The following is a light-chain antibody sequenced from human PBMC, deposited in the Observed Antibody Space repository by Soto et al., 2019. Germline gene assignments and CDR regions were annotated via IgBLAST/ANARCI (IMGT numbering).Light chain of an antibody. J-gene: IGLJ1*01. CDR1: SFNIGAGYD. V-gene: IGLV1-40*01. Sequence: QSVLXQPPSVSGAPGQRVTISCTGSSFNIGAGYDVHWYQQLPGTAPKLLIYGNSNRPSGVPDRFSGSKSGTSASLAITGLQAEDEADYYCQSYDSSLSAFYVFGTGTKVTVL. CDR3: QSYDSSLSAFYV. CDR2: GNS.